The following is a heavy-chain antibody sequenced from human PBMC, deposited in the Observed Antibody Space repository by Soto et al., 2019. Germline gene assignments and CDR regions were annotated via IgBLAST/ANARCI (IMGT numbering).Heavy chain of an antibody. CDR1: GFTFSTYG. CDR3: ARECISGEPVAIVYYFYGMDV. J-gene: IGHJ6*02. D-gene: IGHD2-2*02. CDR2: IWYDGSNK. Sequence: QVQLVESGGGVVQPGRSLRLSCAASGFTFSTYGMHWVRQAPGKGLEWVAVIWYDGSNKYYVDSVKGRFTISRDNSKNTLYLQMNGLRAEDTAGYFCARECISGEPVAIVYYFYGMDVWGQGTTVTVSS. V-gene: IGHV3-33*01.